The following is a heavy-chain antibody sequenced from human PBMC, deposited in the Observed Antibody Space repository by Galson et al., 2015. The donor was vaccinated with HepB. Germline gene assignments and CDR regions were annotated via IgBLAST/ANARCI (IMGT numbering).Heavy chain of an antibody. CDR3: ARGLYYYDSSVTCHVSWFDL. J-gene: IGHJ5*02. D-gene: IGHD3-22*01. CDR2: IDWDDDK. CDR1: GFSLSTSGMC. V-gene: IGHV2-70*11. Sequence: PALVKPTQTLTLTCTFSGFSLSTSGMCVSWIRQPPGKALEWLARIDWDDDKYYSTSLKTRLTISKDTSKNQVVLTMTNMDPVDTATYYCARGLYYYDSSVTCHVSWFDLWGQGTLVTVSS.